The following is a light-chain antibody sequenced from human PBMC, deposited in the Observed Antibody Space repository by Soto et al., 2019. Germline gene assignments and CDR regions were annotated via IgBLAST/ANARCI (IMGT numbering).Light chain of an antibody. CDR1: NGHSSYI. V-gene: IGLV4-60*03. J-gene: IGLJ2*01. Sequence: QTVLTQSSSASASLGSSVKLTCTLSNGHSSYIIAWHQQQPGKAPWYLMKLEGSGSYNKGSGVPDRFSGSSSGADRYLTISNLQSEDEADYYCETWDSNTVVFGGGTKLTVL. CDR3: ETWDSNTVV. CDR2: LEGSGSY.